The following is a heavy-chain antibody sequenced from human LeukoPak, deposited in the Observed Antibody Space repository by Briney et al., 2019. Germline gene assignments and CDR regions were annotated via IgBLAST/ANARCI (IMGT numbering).Heavy chain of an antibody. CDR1: GGSISSSSYY. D-gene: IGHD2-15*01. CDR2: IYYSGSI. V-gene: IGHV4-39*07. Sequence: SETLSLTCTVSGGSISSSSYYWGWIRQPPGKGLEWIGSIYYSGSIYYNPYLKSRVTISVDTSKNQLSLKLRSVTAADTAVYYCARSAKYCSGGSCYLDYWGQGTLVTVSS. J-gene: IGHJ4*02. CDR3: ARSAKYCSGGSCYLDY.